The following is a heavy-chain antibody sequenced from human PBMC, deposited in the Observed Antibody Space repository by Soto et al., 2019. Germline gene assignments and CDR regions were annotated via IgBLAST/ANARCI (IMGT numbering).Heavy chain of an antibody. D-gene: IGHD3-10*01. Sequence: EVQLVESGGGLVKPGGSLRLSCAASGFTFSGYSMNWVRHAPGKGLEWVSSISSSSSYIYYADSVKGRFTISRDNSKNSLYLQMNSLRAEDTAVYYCARDLYSVSGSLAHNWFDPWGQGTLVTVSS. V-gene: IGHV3-21*01. J-gene: IGHJ5*02. CDR2: ISSSSSYI. CDR3: ARDLYSVSGSLAHNWFDP. CDR1: GFTFSGYS.